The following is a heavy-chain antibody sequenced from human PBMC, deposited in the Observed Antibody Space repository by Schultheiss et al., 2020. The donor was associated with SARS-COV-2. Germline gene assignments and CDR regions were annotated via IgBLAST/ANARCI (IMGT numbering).Heavy chain of an antibody. D-gene: IGHD6-25*01. CDR3: ARVSIAAANWFDP. CDR2: ISFDGSHI. V-gene: IGHV3-33*01. J-gene: IGHJ5*02. Sequence: GGSLRLSCAASGFTFSSYGMHWVRQAPGKGLEWVAVISFDGSHIFYADSVKGRFTISRDNSKNTLYLQMNSLRAEDTAVYYCARVSIAAANWFDPWGQGTLVTVSS. CDR1: GFTFSSYG.